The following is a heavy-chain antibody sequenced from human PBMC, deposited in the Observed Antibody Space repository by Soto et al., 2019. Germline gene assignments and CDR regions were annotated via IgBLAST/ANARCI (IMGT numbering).Heavy chain of an antibody. D-gene: IGHD6-19*01. Sequence: PSETLSLTCAVSGYAISNGYYWGWVRQPPGKGLEWIGDSHQSGITHHSPSLKGRVITSMLTSKNQFSLDLISVTAADTAVYYCVRTVAVAGTNVPDYFDHWGQGIRVTVSS. V-gene: IGHV4-38-2*01. J-gene: IGHJ4*02. CDR3: VRTVAVAGTNVPDYFDH. CDR2: SHQSGIT. CDR1: GYAISNGYY.